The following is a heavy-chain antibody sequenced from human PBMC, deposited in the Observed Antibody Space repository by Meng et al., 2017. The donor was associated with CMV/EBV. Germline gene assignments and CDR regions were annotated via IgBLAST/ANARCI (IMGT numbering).Heavy chain of an antibody. Sequence: GESLKISCAASGFTFSDYYMNWVRQAPGKGLEWVSSISSSSTIYYADSVKGRFTISRDNSKNTLYLQMNSLRVEDTAVYYCAKEPSSWYRPSFDYWGQGILVTVSS. V-gene: IGHV3-69-1*01. J-gene: IGHJ4*02. CDR1: GFTFSDYY. CDR2: ISSSSTI. CDR3: AKEPSSWYRPSFDY. D-gene: IGHD6-13*01.